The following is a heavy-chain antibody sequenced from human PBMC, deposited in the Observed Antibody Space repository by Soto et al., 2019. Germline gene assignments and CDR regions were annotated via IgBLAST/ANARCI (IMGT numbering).Heavy chain of an antibody. D-gene: IGHD6-19*01. CDR2: IYHSGST. Sequence: SETLSLTCAVSGGSISSGGYSWSWIRQPPGKGLEWIGYIYHSGSTYYNPSLKSRVTISVDRSKNQFSLKLSSVTAADTAVYYCARLPIAVAPIDPWGQGTLVTVSS. V-gene: IGHV4-30-2*01. CDR3: ARLPIAVAPIDP. J-gene: IGHJ5*02. CDR1: GGSISSGGYS.